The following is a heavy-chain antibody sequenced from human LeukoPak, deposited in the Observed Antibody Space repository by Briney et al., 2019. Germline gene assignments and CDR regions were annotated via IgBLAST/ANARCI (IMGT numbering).Heavy chain of an antibody. D-gene: IGHD5-18*01. CDR3: ARDFSYGYDY. J-gene: IGHJ4*02. V-gene: IGHV3-74*01. CDR1: GFTFSSYW. CDR2: INSDGRGT. Sequence: GGSLRLSCAVSGFTFSSYWMHWVRQVPGKGLVWVSHINSDGRGTTYADSVKGRFTTSRDNAKNTLYLQMNSLRAEDTAVYYCARDFSYGYDYWGQGTLLTVSS.